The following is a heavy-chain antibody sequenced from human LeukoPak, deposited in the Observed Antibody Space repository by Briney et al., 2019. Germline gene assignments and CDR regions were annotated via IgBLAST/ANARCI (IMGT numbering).Heavy chain of an antibody. CDR1: GFTFSSYR. Sequence: GGSLRLSCAASGFTFSSYRMSWVRQAPGRGLEWVANIKQDGSEKYYVDPVKGRFTISRDNAKNSLYLQMNSLRAEDTAVYYCATDHRIVGATGASDIWGQGTMVTVSS. V-gene: IGHV3-7*01. D-gene: IGHD1-26*01. CDR2: IKQDGSEK. J-gene: IGHJ3*02. CDR3: ATDHRIVGATGASDI.